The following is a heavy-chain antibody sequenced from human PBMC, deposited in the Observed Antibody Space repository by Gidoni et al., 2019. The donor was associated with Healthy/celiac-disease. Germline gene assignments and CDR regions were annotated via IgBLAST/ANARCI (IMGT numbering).Heavy chain of an antibody. CDR3: TTPSSGWFYYYYGMDV. D-gene: IGHD6-19*01. CDR2: IKSKTDGGTT. CDR1: GVTFSNAW. Sequence: EVQLVESGGGLVKPGGSLRLSCAASGVTFSNAWMSWVRQAPGKGLEWVGRIKSKTDGGTTDSAAPVKGRFTISRDDSKNTLYLQMNSLKTEDTAVYYCTTPSSGWFYYYYGMDVGGQGTTVTVSS. V-gene: IGHV3-15*01. J-gene: IGHJ6*02.